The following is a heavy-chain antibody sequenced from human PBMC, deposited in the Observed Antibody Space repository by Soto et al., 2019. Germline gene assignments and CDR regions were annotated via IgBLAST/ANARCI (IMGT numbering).Heavy chain of an antibody. D-gene: IGHD3-3*01. J-gene: IGHJ4*02. CDR3: VRGATLRFLDWRDSSFVY. CDR2: INPSGGRT. Sequence: GASVKVSCKASGYTFTHHYIHWVRKAPGQGLDWVGVINPSGGRTNYAQKFQGRVTMTGVTSTRTVYMELSSLRSEDTAVYYCVRGATLRFLDWRDSSFVYWGQGTVVTVSS. CDR1: GYTFTHHY. V-gene: IGHV1-46*01.